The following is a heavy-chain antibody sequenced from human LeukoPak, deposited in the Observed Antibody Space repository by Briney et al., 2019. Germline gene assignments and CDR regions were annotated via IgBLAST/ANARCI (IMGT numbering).Heavy chain of an antibody. D-gene: IGHD3-22*01. Sequence: PSETLSLTCAVSGGSISSGGYYWSWIRQHPGKGLEWIGYIYYSGSTYYNPSLKSRVTISVDTSKNQFSLKLSSVTAADTAVYYCVRGAGVYDSSGYYGGVFDYWGQGTLVTVSS. CDR1: GGSISSGGYY. J-gene: IGHJ4*02. CDR2: IYYSGST. V-gene: IGHV4-31*11. CDR3: VRGAGVYDSSGYYGGVFDY.